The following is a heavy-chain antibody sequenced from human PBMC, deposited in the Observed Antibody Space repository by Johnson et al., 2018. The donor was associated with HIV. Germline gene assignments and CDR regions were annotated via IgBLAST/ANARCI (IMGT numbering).Heavy chain of an antibody. J-gene: IGHJ3*02. V-gene: IGHV3-7*04. CDR3: ARELWGLIGFEM. D-gene: IGHD1-26*01. CDR1: GFTFSNYW. Sequence: VQLVESGGGLVQTGGSLRLSCAVSGFTFSNYWMNWVRQGPGKGLEWVANIKQDGTEKHYVDSVKGRFTISRDNAKKSLYLQRNSLRAEDTALYYCARELWGLIGFEMWGQGTLVTVSS. CDR2: IKQDGTEK.